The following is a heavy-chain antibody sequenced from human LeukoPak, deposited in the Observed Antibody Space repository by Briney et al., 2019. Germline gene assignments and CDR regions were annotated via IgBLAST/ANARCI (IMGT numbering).Heavy chain of an antibody. D-gene: IGHD6-13*01. CDR3: AKDRGYSSSWCDY. V-gene: IGHV3-30*02. CDR1: GFTFSSYW. J-gene: IGHJ4*02. Sequence: PGGSLRLSCAASGFTFSSYWMSWVRQAPGKGLEWVAFIRYDGSNKYYADSVKGRFTISGDNSKNTLYLQMNSLRAEDTAVYYCAKDRGYSSSWCDYWGQGTLVTVSS. CDR2: IRYDGSNK.